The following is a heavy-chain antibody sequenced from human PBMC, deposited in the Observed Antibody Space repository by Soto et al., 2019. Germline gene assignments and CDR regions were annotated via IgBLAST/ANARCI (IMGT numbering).Heavy chain of an antibody. CDR3: ARVPPFLKLQFYGMDV. J-gene: IGHJ6*02. Sequence: SVKVSCKASGGTFSSYAISWVRQAPGQGLEWMGGIIPIFGTANYAQKFQGRVTITADESTSTAYMELSSLRSEDTAVYYCARVPPFLKLQFYGMDVWGQGTSVTVSS. V-gene: IGHV1-69*13. CDR1: GGTFSSYA. D-gene: IGHD4-4*01. CDR2: IIPIFGTA.